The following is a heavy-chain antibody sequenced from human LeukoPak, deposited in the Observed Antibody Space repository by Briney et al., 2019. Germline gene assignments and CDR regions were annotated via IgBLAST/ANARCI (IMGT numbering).Heavy chain of an antibody. CDR1: GLSFINYA. J-gene: IGHJ4*02. CDR3: ARDRGYSTFDY. Sequence: GGSLRLSCAASGLSFINYAMHWVRQAPGKGLEWVANIKEDGGEKNYVDSVKGRFTISRDNAKDSLSLQMNSLRAEDTAVYYCARDRGYSTFDYWGQGILVTVSS. D-gene: IGHD3-22*01. V-gene: IGHV3-7*01. CDR2: IKEDGGEK.